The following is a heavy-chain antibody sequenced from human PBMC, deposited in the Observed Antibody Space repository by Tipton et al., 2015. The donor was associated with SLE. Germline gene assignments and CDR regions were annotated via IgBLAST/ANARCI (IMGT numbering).Heavy chain of an antibody. J-gene: IGHJ3*02. CDR2: ISGSGSRS. Sequence: SLRLSCAASGFSFSSYAMSWVRQAPGKGLEWVSAISGSGSRSYSADSEKGRFTISRDNSKNTLYLQMNSLRAEDTAVYYCIRAYRGGTGRNDAFDIWGQGTMVTVSS. CDR1: GFSFSSYA. D-gene: IGHD1-26*01. CDR3: IRAYRGGTGRNDAFDI. V-gene: IGHV3-23*01.